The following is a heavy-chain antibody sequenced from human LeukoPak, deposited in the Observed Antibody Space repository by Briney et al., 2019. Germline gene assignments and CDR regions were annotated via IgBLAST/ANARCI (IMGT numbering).Heavy chain of an antibody. J-gene: IGHJ4*02. CDR2: ISNSGSSI. V-gene: IGHV3-11*01. CDR1: GFTFSDYY. Sequence: GGSLRLSCAASGFTFSDYYMNWIRQAPGKGLEWVSYISNSGSSIYYADSVKGRFTISRDNAKNSLYLQMNSLRAGDTAVCYCARAVEGAAAAYWGQGTLVTVSS. D-gene: IGHD6-13*01. CDR3: ARAVEGAAAAY.